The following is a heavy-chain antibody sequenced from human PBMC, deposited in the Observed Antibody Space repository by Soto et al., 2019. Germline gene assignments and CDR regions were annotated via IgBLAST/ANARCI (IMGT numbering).Heavy chain of an antibody. V-gene: IGHV2-5*02. CDR2: IYWDDDK. D-gene: IGHD3-10*02. Sequence: QITLRESGPALVKPTQTLTLTCTFSGFSLTTVGVGVAWIRQPPGKALEWLALIYWDDDKIYSPSHKSRLTVTKDTSKNHVVFTMSNLDPTDTATYYFAHRYVSPAYFDFWGQGTLVTVSS. CDR3: AHRYVSPAYFDF. J-gene: IGHJ4*02. CDR1: GFSLTTVGVG.